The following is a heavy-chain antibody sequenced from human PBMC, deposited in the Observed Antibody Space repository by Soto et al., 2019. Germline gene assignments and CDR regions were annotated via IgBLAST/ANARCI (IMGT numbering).Heavy chain of an antibody. CDR1: GGTFSSYA. Sequence: SGGTFSSYAISWVRQAPGQGLEWMGGIIPIFGTANYAQKFQGRVTITADESTSTAYMELSSLRSEDTAVYYCARAIRRYGSGSYYPYYFDYWGQGTLVTVSS. CDR2: IIPIFGTA. CDR3: ARAIRRYGSGSYYPYYFDY. J-gene: IGHJ4*02. V-gene: IGHV1-69*01. D-gene: IGHD3-10*01.